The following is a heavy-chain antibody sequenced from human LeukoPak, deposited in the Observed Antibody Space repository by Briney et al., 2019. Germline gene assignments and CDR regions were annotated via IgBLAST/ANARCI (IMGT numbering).Heavy chain of an antibody. J-gene: IGHJ5*02. Sequence: PSETLSLTCTVSGGSISSSSYYWGWIRQPPGKGLEWIGSIYYSGSTYYNPSLKSRVTISVDTSKNQFSLKLSSVTAADTAVYYCAEMWWWDAETGFDPWGQGTLVTVSS. D-gene: IGHD2-21*01. CDR3: AEMWWWDAETGFDP. CDR2: IYYSGST. V-gene: IGHV4-39*01. CDR1: GGSISSSSYY.